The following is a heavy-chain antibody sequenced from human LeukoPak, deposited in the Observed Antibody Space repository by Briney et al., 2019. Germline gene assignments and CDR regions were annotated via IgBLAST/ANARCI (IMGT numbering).Heavy chain of an antibody. J-gene: IGHJ3*02. CDR3: ARQTEFDAFDI. V-gene: IGHV1-2*02. CDR2: INPNSGGT. CDR1: GYTFTGYY. Sequence: ASEKVSCKASGYTFTGYYMHWVRQAPGQGLEWMGWINPNSGGTNYAQKFQGRVTMTRDTSTSTAYMELSRLRSDDTAVYYCARQTEFDAFDIWGQGTMVTVSS. D-gene: IGHD1-14*01.